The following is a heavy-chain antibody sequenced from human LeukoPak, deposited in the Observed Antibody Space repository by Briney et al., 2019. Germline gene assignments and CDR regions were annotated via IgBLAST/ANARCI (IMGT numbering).Heavy chain of an antibody. V-gene: IGHV3-23*01. D-gene: IGHD2-2*01. CDR3: AKDVDLGVVPAALNWFDP. J-gene: IGHJ5*02. CDR2: ISGSGDST. CDR1: DFTFSSYA. Sequence: GGSLRLSCGASDFTFSSYAMSWVRQAPGKGLEWVSAISGSGDSTYYADSVKGRFTISRDNSKNTLDLQMNSLRAEDTAVYYCAKDVDLGVVPAALNWFDPWGQGTLVTVSS.